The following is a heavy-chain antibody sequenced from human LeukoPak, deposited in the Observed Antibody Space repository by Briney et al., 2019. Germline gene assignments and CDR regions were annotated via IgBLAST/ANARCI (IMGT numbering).Heavy chain of an antibody. V-gene: IGHV3-7*04. J-gene: IGHJ4*02. CDR1: GFSFSTYA. D-gene: IGHD6-13*01. CDR3: ARGTIAAAGYYYFDY. CDR2: IKQDGSEK. Sequence: GGSLRLSCAASGFSFSTYAMSWVRQAPGKGLEWVANIKQDGSEKYYVDSVKGRFTISRDNAKNSLYLQMNSLRAEDTAVYYWARGTIAAAGYYYFDYWGQGTQVTVSS.